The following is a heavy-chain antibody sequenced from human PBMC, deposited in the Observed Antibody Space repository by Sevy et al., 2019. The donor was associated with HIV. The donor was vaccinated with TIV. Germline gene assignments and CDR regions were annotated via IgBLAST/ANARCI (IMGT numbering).Heavy chain of an antibody. CDR2: IWFDGSNT. J-gene: IGHJ4*01. D-gene: IGHD4-17*01. V-gene: IGHV3-33*01. Sequence: GGSLRRSCAASGFTFSSFGMHWVRQAPGKGLEWVAVIWFDGSNTYYADSVKGRFTISRDIAKNTLLLQMNSLRAEDTAVYYCARDLEFYDAGDYGPAFMPDFWGHGTLVTVSS. CDR1: GFTFSSFG. CDR3: ARDLEFYDAGDYGPAFMPDF.